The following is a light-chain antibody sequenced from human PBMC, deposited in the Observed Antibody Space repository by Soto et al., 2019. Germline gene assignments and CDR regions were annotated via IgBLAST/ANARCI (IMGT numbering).Light chain of an antibody. J-gene: IGLJ2*01. CDR2: RSD. V-gene: IGLV1-47*01. CDR3: SARDDSLSGVV. Sequence: QSVLTQPPSASGTPGQRVTISCSGSSSNIGSNHVYWYQQFPGTAPKLLMYRSDQRPSGVLDRFSGSKSGTSASLAISGLRSDDEADYYCSARDDSLSGVVFGGGTKLTVL. CDR1: SSNIGSNH.